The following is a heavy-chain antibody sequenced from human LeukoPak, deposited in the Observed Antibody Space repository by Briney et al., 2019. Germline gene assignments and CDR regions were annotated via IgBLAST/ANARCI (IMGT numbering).Heavy chain of an antibody. Sequence: SETLSLTCAVYGGSFSGYYWSWIRQPPGKGLEWIGEINHSGSTNYNPSLKSRVTISVDTSKNQFSLKLSSVTAADTAVYYCARGRTGYQLLPTKKDYSYYYMDVWDKGATVTVSS. J-gene: IGHJ6*03. CDR2: INHSGST. CDR1: GGSFSGYY. CDR3: ARGRTGYQLLPTKKDYSYYYMDV. V-gene: IGHV4-34*01. D-gene: IGHD2-2*01.